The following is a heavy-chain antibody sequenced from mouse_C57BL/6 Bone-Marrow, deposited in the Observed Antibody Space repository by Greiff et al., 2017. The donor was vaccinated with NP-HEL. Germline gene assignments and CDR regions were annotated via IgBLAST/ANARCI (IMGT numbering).Heavy chain of an antibody. V-gene: IGHV14-1*01. CDR1: GFNIKDYY. Sequence: EVQLQQSGAELVRPGASVKLSCTASGFNIKDYYMHWVKQRPEQGLEWIGRIDPEDGDTEYAPKFQGKATMTADTAYNTAYLQLSSQTSEDTAVYYCTNRDAFAYWGQGTLVTVSA. CDR2: IDPEDGDT. D-gene: IGHD3-3*01. CDR3: TNRDAFAY. J-gene: IGHJ3*01.